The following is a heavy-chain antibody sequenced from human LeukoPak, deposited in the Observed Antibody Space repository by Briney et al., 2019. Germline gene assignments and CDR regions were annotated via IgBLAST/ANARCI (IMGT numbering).Heavy chain of an antibody. Sequence: GGSLRLSCAVSGFTFSTYWMSWLRQAPGKGLEWVANIKLDGSEKYYVDPVKGRFTISRDNSKNSLYLQMNSLRAEDTAVYYCARGNVRLFDYWGRGTLVTVSP. CDR3: ARGNVRLFDY. V-gene: IGHV3-7*04. J-gene: IGHJ4*02. D-gene: IGHD6-6*01. CDR1: GFTFSTYW. CDR2: IKLDGSEK.